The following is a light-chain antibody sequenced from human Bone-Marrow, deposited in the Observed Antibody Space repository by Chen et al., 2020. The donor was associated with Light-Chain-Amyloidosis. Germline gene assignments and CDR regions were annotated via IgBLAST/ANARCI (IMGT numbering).Light chain of an antibody. CDR1: SSDVGGDNH. Sequence: QSALTQPASVSGSPGQSLTISCTGTSSDVGGDNHVSWYQQHPAKAPKLMIYAVTNRPSWVPDRFSGSKSDNTASLTISGLQTEDDADYFCSSDTITNTLVFGSGTRVTVL. CDR2: AVT. V-gene: IGLV2-14*01. J-gene: IGLJ1*01. CDR3: SSDTITNTLV.